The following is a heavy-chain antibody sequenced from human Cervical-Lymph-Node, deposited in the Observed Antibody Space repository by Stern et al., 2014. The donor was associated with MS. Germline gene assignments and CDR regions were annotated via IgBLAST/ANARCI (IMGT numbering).Heavy chain of an antibody. CDR1: AYTITDYY. V-gene: IGHV1-2*02. Sequence: QVQVVQSGAEVKKPGASVKVSCKASAYTITDYYTHWVRQAPGHGLEWMGWINPNSGGTSSAQKFQGRLTMTRDTSISTAYMELSSLRSDDTAVYYCARGGGYSYSTLDYWGQGTQVTVSS. J-gene: IGHJ4*02. D-gene: IGHD3-10*01. CDR3: ARGGGYSYSTLDY. CDR2: INPNSGGT.